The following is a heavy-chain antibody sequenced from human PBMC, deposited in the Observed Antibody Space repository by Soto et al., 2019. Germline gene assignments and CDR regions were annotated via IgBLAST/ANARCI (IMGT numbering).Heavy chain of an antibody. J-gene: IGHJ5*02. CDR3: AKAPYSSSSTYNWFDP. CDR1: GFTFDDYA. V-gene: IGHV3-9*01. Sequence: GGSLRLSCAASGFTFDDYAMHWVRQAPGKGLEWVSGISWNSGSIGYAGSVKGRFTISRDNAKNSLYLQMNSLRAEDTALYYCAKAPYSSSSTYNWFDPWGQGTLVTVSS. CDR2: ISWNSGSI. D-gene: IGHD6-6*01.